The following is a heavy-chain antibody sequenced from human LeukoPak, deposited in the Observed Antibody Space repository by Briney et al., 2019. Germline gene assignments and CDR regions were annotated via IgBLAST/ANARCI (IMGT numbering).Heavy chain of an antibody. CDR2: ISYDGRNE. D-gene: IGHD3-10*01. J-gene: IGHJ4*02. CDR3: ARGGDYGSGSFRWRHFDS. V-gene: IGHV3-30*04. CDR1: GFTFSSYA. Sequence: GGSLRLSCAASGFTFSSYAMHWVRQAPGKGLEWVAVISYDGRNENYADSVKGRFTISRDNPKNTLYLQMNSLRTEDTAVYYCARGGDYGSGSFRWRHFDSWGQGTLVTVSS.